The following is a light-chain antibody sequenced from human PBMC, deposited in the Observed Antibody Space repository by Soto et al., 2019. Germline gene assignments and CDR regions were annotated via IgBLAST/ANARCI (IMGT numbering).Light chain of an antibody. Sequence: EIVLTQSPATLSLSPGERATLSCRASQSVSSYLAWYQQKPGQAPRLLIYGASIRATGIPARFSGGGSGTDFILSISRLEPEDFAVYYCQQYGSSPETFGQGTKVDIK. V-gene: IGKV3-20*01. CDR3: QQYGSSPET. CDR1: QSVSSY. CDR2: GAS. J-gene: IGKJ1*01.